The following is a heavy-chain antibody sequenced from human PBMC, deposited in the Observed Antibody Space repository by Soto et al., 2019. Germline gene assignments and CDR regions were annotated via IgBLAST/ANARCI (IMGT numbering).Heavy chain of an antibody. Sequence: ASVKVSCKASGYTFTSYGISWVRQAPGQGLEWMGWISAYNGNTNYAQKLQGRVTMTTDTSTSTAYMGLRSLRSDDTAVYYCARAYSSGWYFDYWGQGTLVTVSS. V-gene: IGHV1-18*01. CDR1: GYTFTSYG. J-gene: IGHJ4*02. CDR3: ARAYSSGWYFDY. CDR2: ISAYNGNT. D-gene: IGHD6-19*01.